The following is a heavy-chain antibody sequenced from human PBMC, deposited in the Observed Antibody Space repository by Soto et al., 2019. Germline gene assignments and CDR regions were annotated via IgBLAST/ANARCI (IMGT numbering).Heavy chain of an antibody. CDR2: INHSGST. D-gene: IGHD3-10*01. V-gene: IGHV4-34*01. CDR3: GRVQGFGEFPDYYYYGMDV. J-gene: IGHJ6*02. Sequence: SEPLSLTCAVYGGSFSGYYWSWIRQPPGKGLEWIGEINHSGSTNYNPSLKSRVTISVDTSKNQFSLKLSSVTAADTAVYYCGRVQGFGEFPDYYYYGMDVWGQGTTVTVSS. CDR1: GGSFSGYY.